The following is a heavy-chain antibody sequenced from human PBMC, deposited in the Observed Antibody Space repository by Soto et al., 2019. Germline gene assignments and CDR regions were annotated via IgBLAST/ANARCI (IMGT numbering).Heavy chain of an antibody. Sequence: PSETLSLTCTVSGGSISSSSYYWGWIRQPPGKGLEWIGSIFYSGSTYYNPSLKSRVTISVDTSKNQFSLHLNSVTLEDTAVYYCARSWFGHQVHWFDSWGQGTLVTVSS. V-gene: IGHV4-39*01. CDR3: ARSWFGHQVHWFDS. J-gene: IGHJ5*01. CDR1: GGSISSSSYY. CDR2: IFYSGST. D-gene: IGHD3-16*01.